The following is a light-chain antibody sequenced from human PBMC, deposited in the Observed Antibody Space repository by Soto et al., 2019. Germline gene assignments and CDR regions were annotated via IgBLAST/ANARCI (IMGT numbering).Light chain of an antibody. V-gene: IGKV1-39*01. J-gene: IGKJ1*01. Sequence: DIQMTQSPSSLSASVGDRVTITCRASQSISSDLNWYQQKPGKAPKLLIYAASRLQSGVPSRFSGSGSGTDFTLTISILQPEDFATYYCQQSYITPWTFGQGTKVEIK. CDR2: AAS. CDR1: QSISSD. CDR3: QQSYITPWT.